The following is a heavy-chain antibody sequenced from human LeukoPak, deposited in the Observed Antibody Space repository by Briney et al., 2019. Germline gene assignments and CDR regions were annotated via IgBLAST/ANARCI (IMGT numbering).Heavy chain of an antibody. J-gene: IGHJ4*02. Sequence: GGSLRLSCAASGFTFSSYAINWVRQAPGKGLEWVSHIWTSSSGIYYADSVKGRFTISRDNAKNSLYLQMNSLRDEDTAVYYCARDGNYAFDYWGQGTLVTVSS. CDR3: ARDGNYAFDY. CDR2: IWTSSSGI. V-gene: IGHV3-48*02. CDR1: GFTFSSYA. D-gene: IGHD1-7*01.